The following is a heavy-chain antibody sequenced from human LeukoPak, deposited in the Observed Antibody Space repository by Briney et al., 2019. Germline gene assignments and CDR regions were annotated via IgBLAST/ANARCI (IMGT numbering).Heavy chain of an antibody. Sequence: SETLSLTCTVSGDSISSYYWNWIRQPPGRGLEWIGQMYYSGTTNYNPSLKSRVTISLDTSKNQFSLKLSSVTAADTAVYYCVRRRYYDSDGYWYYFDYWGLGTLVTVSS. D-gene: IGHD3-22*01. CDR1: GDSISSYY. J-gene: IGHJ4*02. CDR3: VRRRYYDSDGYWYYFDY. V-gene: IGHV4-59*08. CDR2: MYYSGTT.